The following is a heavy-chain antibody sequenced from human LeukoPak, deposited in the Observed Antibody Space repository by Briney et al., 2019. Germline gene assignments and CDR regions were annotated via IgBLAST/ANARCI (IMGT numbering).Heavy chain of an antibody. D-gene: IGHD2-21*02. Sequence: GGSLRLFCAASGFTLSDYYMSWIRQAPGKGVEWVSYISGRSSYTNYADSVNGRFTISRDNAKNSLNLQMNSLRAEDTAVYYCTRLVYCGGDCFYWVDYWGQGAMVTDSS. CDR2: ISGRSSYT. CDR3: TRLVYCGGDCFYWVDY. V-gene: IGHV3-11*03. CDR1: GFTLSDYY. J-gene: IGHJ4*02.